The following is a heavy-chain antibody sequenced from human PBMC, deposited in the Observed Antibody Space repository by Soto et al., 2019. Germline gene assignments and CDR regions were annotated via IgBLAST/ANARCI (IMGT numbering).Heavy chain of an antibody. Sequence: GGSLRLSCTTSGFSFASFAMTWVRQAPGKGLEWVATISGSDGKTYYADSVKGRFSISRDTSRNTLYLQMNSLRADDTAIYYCAKWSYLDYWGQGTRVTVSS. CDR3: AKWSYLDY. CDR2: ISGSDGKT. D-gene: IGHD3-3*01. J-gene: IGHJ4*02. V-gene: IGHV3-23*01. CDR1: GFSFASFA.